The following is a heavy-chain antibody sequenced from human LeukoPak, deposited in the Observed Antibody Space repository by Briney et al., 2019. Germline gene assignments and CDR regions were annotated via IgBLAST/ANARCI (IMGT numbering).Heavy chain of an antibody. V-gene: IGHV5-51*01. CDR3: AKRRSGYYDY. CDR1: GSIFTSYW. J-gene: IGHJ4*02. D-gene: IGHD3-22*01. Sequence: GASLQISCKGSGSIFTSYWIGWVRPLPGKGLEWMGIIYPGDSDTRYSPSFQGQVTISADKSISTAYLQWSSLKASDTAMYYCAKRRSGYYDYWGQGTLVTVSS. CDR2: IYPGDSDT.